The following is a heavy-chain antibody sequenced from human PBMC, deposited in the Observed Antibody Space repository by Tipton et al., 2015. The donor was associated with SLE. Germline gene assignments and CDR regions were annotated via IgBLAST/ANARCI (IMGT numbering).Heavy chain of an antibody. D-gene: IGHD2-2*01. CDR3: ARAEGYCGSKTNCYERRWIDP. Sequence: TLSLTCDVYGGSFSDYYWGWIRQPPGKGLEWLGEINDSGTTHYNPSLKSRVTISIDTSENQFSLKLTSMTAADTAVYYCARAEGYCGSKTNCYERRWIDPWGQGTLVTVSS. V-gene: IGHV4-34*01. CDR1: GGSFSDYY. J-gene: IGHJ5*02. CDR2: INDSGTT.